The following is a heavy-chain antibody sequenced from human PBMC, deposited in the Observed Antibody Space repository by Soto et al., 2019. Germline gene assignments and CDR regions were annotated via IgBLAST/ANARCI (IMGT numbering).Heavy chain of an antibody. D-gene: IGHD1-26*01. CDR2: INSGSTSV. CDR1: GFIFNSYS. CDR3: ASSASPDAY. J-gene: IGHJ4*02. V-gene: IGHV3-48*01. Sequence: EVQLVESGGGLVQPGGSLRLSCVASGFIFNSYSMNWVRQAPGKGLEWISYINSGSTSVFYADSVKGRFTISSDNAKNSLYLQMNSLRAEDTAVYYCASSASPDAYWGQGTLVTVSS.